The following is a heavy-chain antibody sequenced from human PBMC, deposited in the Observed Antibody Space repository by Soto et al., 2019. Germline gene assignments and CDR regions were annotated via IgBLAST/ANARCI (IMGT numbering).Heavy chain of an antibody. J-gene: IGHJ6*02. D-gene: IGHD3-22*01. Sequence: QVQLVESGGGVVQPGRSLRLSCAASGFTFSSYGMHWVRQAPGKGLEWVAVIWYDGSNKYYADSVKGRFTISRDNSKTTLYLQMNSLRAEDTAVYYCARDGFHLYYDSSCHRYYYYGMDVWGQGTTVTVSS. CDR1: GFTFSSYG. V-gene: IGHV3-33*01. CDR3: ARDGFHLYYDSSCHRYYYYGMDV. CDR2: IWYDGSNK.